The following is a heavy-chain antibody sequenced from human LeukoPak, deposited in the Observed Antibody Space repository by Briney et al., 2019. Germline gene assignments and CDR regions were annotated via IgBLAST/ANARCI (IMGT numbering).Heavy chain of an antibody. CDR3: SRSIVVVPAATGSYFDY. CDR1: GDSVSSNSAT. Sequence: SQTLSLTCAISGDSVSSNSATWNWIRQSPSRGLEWLGRTYFRSKWYNGYAESVKSRITISPDTSKNQFSLKLSSVTAADTAVYYCSRSIVVVPAATGSYFDYWGQGTLVTVSS. CDR2: TYFRSKWYN. V-gene: IGHV6-1*01. D-gene: IGHD2-2*01. J-gene: IGHJ4*02.